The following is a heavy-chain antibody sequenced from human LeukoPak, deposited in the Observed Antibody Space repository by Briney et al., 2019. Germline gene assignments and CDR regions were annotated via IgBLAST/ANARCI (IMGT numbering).Heavy chain of an antibody. Sequence: GGSLRLSCAASGFTFSSSAMSWVRQAPGKGLEWVSAISNNGGYTYYADSVQGRFTISRDNSKSTLCLQMNSLRAEDTAVYYCAKTRPLDSSSWSHGDYWGQGTLVTVSS. V-gene: IGHV3-23*01. CDR1: GFTFSSSA. D-gene: IGHD6-13*01. J-gene: IGHJ4*02. CDR2: ISNNGGYT. CDR3: AKTRPLDSSSWSHGDY.